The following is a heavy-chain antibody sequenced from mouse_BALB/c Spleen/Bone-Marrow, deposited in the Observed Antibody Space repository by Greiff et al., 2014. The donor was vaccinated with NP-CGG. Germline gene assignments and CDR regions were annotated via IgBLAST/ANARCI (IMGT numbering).Heavy chain of an antibody. CDR2: ISCYNGAS. CDR3: ARSCGAYGYDGGYYFDY. V-gene: IGHV1S34*01. Sequence: LVKAGGSVKISCKASGYSFTGYYMHWVQQSHGKSLEWIGYISCYNGASSYHQKFKGKATFTVDTSSSTAYMQFNSRTSEDSAVYYCARSCGAYGYDGGYYFDYWGQGTTLTVSS. J-gene: IGHJ2*01. D-gene: IGHD2-2*01. CDR1: GYSFTGYY.